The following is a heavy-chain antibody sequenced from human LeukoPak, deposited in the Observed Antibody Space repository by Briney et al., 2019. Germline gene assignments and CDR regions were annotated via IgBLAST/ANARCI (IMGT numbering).Heavy chain of an antibody. CDR3: ASNSGYYYFFDY. CDR2: INHSGST. D-gene: IGHD3-22*01. V-gene: IGHV4-34*01. Sequence: PSETLSLTCAVYGGSLRGYYGGGIPQPPGKGLEWIGEINHSGSTNYNPSLKSRVTISVDTSKNQFSLKLSSVTAADTAVYYCASNSGYYYFFDYWGQGTLVTVSS. CDR1: GGSLRGYY. J-gene: IGHJ4*02.